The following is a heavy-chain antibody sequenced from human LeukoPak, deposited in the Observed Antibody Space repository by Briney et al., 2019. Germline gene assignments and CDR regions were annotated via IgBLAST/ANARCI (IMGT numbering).Heavy chain of an antibody. CDR1: GGTISSYY. J-gene: IGHJ4*02. CDR2: IHSSGST. Sequence: KPSETLSLTCTVSGGTISSYYWNWIRQPPGKGLEWIGYIHSSGSTKYNPSLKSRVTISVDTPKNQFSLKLSSVTAADTAVYYCARWYSSGWAFDYWGQGTLVTVSS. V-gene: IGHV4-4*08. D-gene: IGHD6-19*01. CDR3: ARWYSSGWAFDY.